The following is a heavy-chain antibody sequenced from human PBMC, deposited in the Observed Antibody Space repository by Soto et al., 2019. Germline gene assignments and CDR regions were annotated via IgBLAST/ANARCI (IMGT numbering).Heavy chain of an antibody. CDR2: ISAYNGNT. CDR1: GYTFTSYG. V-gene: IGHV1-18*01. J-gene: IGHJ6*02. CDR3: ASLSRDFWSGSIALYYYYGIDV. Sequence: QVQLVQSGAEVKKPGASVKVSCKASGYTFTSYGISWVRQAPGQGLEWMGWISAYNGNTNYAQKLQGRVTMTTDTTTSTAYMELRSVRSDDTAVYYCASLSRDFWSGSIALYYYYGIDVWGQGTTVTVSS. D-gene: IGHD3-3*01.